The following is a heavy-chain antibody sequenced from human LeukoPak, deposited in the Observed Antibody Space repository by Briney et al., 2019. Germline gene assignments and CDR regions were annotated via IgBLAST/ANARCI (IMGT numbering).Heavy chain of an antibody. D-gene: IGHD3-3*01. J-gene: IGHJ5*02. CDR3: ARVFRGVVTSNWFDP. CDR1: GVSINGNY. V-gene: IGHV4-59*01. Sequence: SETLSLTCTVSGVSINGNYWTWIRQLPGKGLEWIGFVSDTGDTDYNPSLKSRLTISADTSKSQLSLSLSSVTAADTALYYCARVFRGVVTSNWFDPWGQGTLVTVPS. CDR2: VSDTGDT.